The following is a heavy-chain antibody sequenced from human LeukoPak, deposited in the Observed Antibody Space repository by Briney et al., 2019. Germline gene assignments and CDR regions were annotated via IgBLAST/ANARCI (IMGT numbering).Heavy chain of an antibody. Sequence: KSSETLSLTCTVSGGSISSSSYYWGWIRQPPGKGLEWIGSIYYSGSTYYNPSLKSRVTISVDTSKNQFSLKLSSVTAADTAVYYCARGKVVGATPSYNWFDPWGQGTLVTVSS. CDR1: GGSISSSSYY. D-gene: IGHD1-26*01. CDR2: IYYSGST. V-gene: IGHV4-39*07. J-gene: IGHJ5*02. CDR3: ARGKVVGATPSYNWFDP.